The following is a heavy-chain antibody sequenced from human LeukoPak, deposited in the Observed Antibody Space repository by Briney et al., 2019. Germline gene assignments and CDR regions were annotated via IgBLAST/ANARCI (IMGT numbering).Heavy chain of an antibody. Sequence: ASVKVSCKASGYTFTGYYMHWVRQAPGRGLEWMGWINPNSGGTNYAQKFQGRVTMTRDTSISTAYMELSRLRSDDTAVYYCARGATVLDRGGIIKDWFDPWGQGTLVTVSS. CDR1: GYTFTGYY. CDR3: ARGATVLDRGGIIKDWFDP. CDR2: INPNSGGT. J-gene: IGHJ5*02. D-gene: IGHD3-10*01. V-gene: IGHV1-2*02.